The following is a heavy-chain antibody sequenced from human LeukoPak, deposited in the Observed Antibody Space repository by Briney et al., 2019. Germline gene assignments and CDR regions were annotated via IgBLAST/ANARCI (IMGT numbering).Heavy chain of an antibody. CDR3: ARDSGDDDAFDI. J-gene: IGHJ3*02. D-gene: IGHD2-21*02. Sequence: SVKVSCKASGADFSSSSFSWVRQAPGQGLEWMGRVIPTLDIAHYAQKFQGRVTITADKSTSTAYMELSSLRSEDTAVYYCARDSGDDDAFDIWGQGTMVTVSS. V-gene: IGHV1-69*04. CDR1: GADFSSSS. CDR2: VIPTLDIA.